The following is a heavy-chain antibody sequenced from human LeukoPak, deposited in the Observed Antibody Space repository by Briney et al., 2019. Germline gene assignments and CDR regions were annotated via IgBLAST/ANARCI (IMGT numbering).Heavy chain of an antibody. CDR2: MNPKSGNT. V-gene: IGHV1-8*03. J-gene: IGHJ6*03. Sequence: GASVKVSCKASGYTFTSYDINWVRQVTGQGLEWMGWMNPKSGNTGYAQKFQGRVTITRYTSISTAYMEVSSLRYEDTAVYYCARRAVDNSYYYYMDVWGKGTTVTVSS. D-gene: IGHD6-19*01. CDR3: ARRAVDNSYYYYMDV. CDR1: GYTFTSYD.